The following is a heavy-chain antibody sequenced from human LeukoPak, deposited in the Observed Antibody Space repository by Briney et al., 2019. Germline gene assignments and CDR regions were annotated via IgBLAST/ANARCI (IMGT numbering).Heavy chain of an antibody. CDR1: GGSISSGSYY. V-gene: IGHV4-61*02. CDR3: AREDPRPDY. Sequence: SETLSLTCTVSGGSISSGSYYWSWFRQPARMGLEWIGRISSSGSTNYNPSLKSRVTISVDTSKNQLFLKLSSVTATVTAVYYCAREDPRPDYWGQGTLVTVSS. CDR2: ISSSGST. J-gene: IGHJ4*02.